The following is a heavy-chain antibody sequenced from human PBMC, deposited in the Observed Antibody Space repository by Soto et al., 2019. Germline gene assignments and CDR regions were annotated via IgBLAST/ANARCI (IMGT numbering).Heavy chain of an antibody. Sequence: ASVKVSCKASGYTFTSYGISWVRQAPGQGLEWMGWISAYNGNTNYAQKLQGRVTMTTDTSTSTAYMELRSLRSDDTAVYYCARDAGIAVLFGNAFDIWGQGTMVTVSS. CDR1: GYTFTSYG. J-gene: IGHJ3*02. D-gene: IGHD6-19*01. CDR3: ARDAGIAVLFGNAFDI. V-gene: IGHV1-18*01. CDR2: ISAYNGNT.